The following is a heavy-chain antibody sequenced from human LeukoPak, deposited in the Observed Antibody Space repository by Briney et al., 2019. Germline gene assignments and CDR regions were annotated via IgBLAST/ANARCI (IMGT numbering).Heavy chain of an antibody. CDR2: ISSSSSTI. CDR3: ARGTIRFLEWLLQEVDY. J-gene: IGHJ4*02. V-gene: IGHV3-48*01. Sequence: GGSLRLSCAASGFTFGSYSMNWVRQAPGKGLEWVSYISSSSSTIYYADSVKGRFTISRDNAKNSLYLQMNSLRAEDTAVYYCARGTIRFLEWLLQEVDYWGQGTLVTVSS. D-gene: IGHD3-3*01. CDR1: GFTFGSYS.